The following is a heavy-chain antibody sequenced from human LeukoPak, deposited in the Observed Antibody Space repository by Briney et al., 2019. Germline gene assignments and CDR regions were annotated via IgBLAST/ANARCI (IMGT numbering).Heavy chain of an antibody. CDR1: GFTFDDHA. V-gene: IGHV3-9*01. Sequence: GRSLRHSCAASGFTFDDHAMHEVPQAPGKGLEWGSGISWNSGGIGYADYVKGRFTISRDNAKNSLYLQMNSLRADDTALYYCAKGKKMTVAGLFDYWGQGTLVTVSS. J-gene: IGHJ4*02. D-gene: IGHD6-19*01. CDR2: ISWNSGGI. CDR3: AKGKKMTVAGLFDY.